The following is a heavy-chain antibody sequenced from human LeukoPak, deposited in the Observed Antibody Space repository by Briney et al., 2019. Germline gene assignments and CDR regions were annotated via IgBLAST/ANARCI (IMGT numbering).Heavy chain of an antibody. V-gene: IGHV1-2*02. J-gene: IGHJ4*02. Sequence: GASVKVSCKASGYTFTGYYMHWVRQAPGQGLEWMGWINPNSGGTNYAQKFQGRVTMTRDTSISTAYMELSRLRSDDTAVYYCARKGGDSDYVWGSYRPSGYYFDYWGQGTLVTVSS. D-gene: IGHD3-16*02. CDR3: ARKGGDSDYVWGSYRPSGYYFDY. CDR2: INPNSGGT. CDR1: GYTFTGYY.